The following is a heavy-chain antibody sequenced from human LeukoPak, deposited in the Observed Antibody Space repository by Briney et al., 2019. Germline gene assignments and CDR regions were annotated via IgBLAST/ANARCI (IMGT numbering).Heavy chain of an antibody. CDR3: ARHGGSGAPDN. D-gene: IGHD3-10*01. V-gene: IGHV4-34*01. CDR2: INHSGST. Sequence: SETLSLTCAVYGGSFSGYYWSWIRQPPGKGLEWIGEINHSGSTNYNPSLKSRVTISVDTSKNQFSLKLSSVTAADTAVYYCARHGGSGAPDNWGQGTLVTVSS. CDR1: GGSFSGYY. J-gene: IGHJ4*02.